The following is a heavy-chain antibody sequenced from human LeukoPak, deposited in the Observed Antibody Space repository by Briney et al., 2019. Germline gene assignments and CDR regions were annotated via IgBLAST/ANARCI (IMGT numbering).Heavy chain of an antibody. D-gene: IGHD1-26*01. Sequence: ASVKVSCKASGYTFISYYMHWVRQAPGHGLEWMGWINPKTGVTKYAQNFQGRVTMTRDTSISTAYMEVSRLRSDDTAVFYCARDLAMYSPDLDYWGQGTLVTVSS. CDR2: INPKTGVT. V-gene: IGHV1-2*02. J-gene: IGHJ4*02. CDR1: GYTFISYY. CDR3: ARDLAMYSPDLDY.